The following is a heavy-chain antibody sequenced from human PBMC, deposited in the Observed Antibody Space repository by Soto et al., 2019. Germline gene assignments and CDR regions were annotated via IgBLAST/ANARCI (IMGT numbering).Heavy chain of an antibody. CDR3: ARRADSSGWYSSYYYGMDV. J-gene: IGHJ6*02. CDR2: IIPIFGTA. Sequence: QVQLVQSGAEVKKPGSSVKVSCKASGGTFSSYAISWVRQAPGQGLEWMGGIIPIFGTANYAQKFQGRVTIPADESTSTAYMELSSLRSEDTAVYYCARRADSSGWYSSYYYGMDVGGQGTTVTVSS. V-gene: IGHV1-69*12. D-gene: IGHD6-19*01. CDR1: GGTFSSYA.